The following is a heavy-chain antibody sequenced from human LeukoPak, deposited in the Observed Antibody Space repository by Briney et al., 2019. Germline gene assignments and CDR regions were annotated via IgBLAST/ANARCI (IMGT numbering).Heavy chain of an antibody. Sequence: PSETLSLTCAVYGGSFSGYYWSWIRQPPGKGLEWIGEINHSGSTNYNPSLKSRVTISVDTSKNQFSLKLSSVTAADTAVYYCARGSRGCSGGSCYYYYGMDVWGQGTTVTVSS. CDR1: GGSFSGYY. J-gene: IGHJ6*02. CDR2: INHSGST. D-gene: IGHD2-15*01. CDR3: ARGSRGCSGGSCYYYYGMDV. V-gene: IGHV4-34*01.